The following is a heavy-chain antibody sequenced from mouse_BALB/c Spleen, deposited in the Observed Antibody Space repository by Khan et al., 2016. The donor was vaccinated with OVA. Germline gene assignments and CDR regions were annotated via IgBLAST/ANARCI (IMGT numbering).Heavy chain of an antibody. D-gene: IGHD1-2*01. V-gene: IGHV1-77*01. CDR2: IYPGSGDT. Sequence: QVQLKQSGAELARPGASVKLSCKASGYTFTDYYINWVKQRTGQGLEWIGEIYPGSGDTYYNEKFKDKATLTADKSSTTAYMQLSSLTSVDSAVYFCARRNYFGYTFAYWGQGTLVTVSA. J-gene: IGHJ3*01. CDR1: GYTFTDYY. CDR3: ARRNYFGYTFAY.